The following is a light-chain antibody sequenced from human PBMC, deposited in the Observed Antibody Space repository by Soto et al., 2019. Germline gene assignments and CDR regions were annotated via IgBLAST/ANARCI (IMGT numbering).Light chain of an antibody. CDR3: QQYNNWPAIT. J-gene: IGKJ5*01. V-gene: IGKV3D-15*01. CDR2: GAS. Sequence: EIVMTQPPATLSVSPGERATLSCRASQSVSRNLAWYQQKPGQAPRLLISGASTRATGIPARFSGSGSGTEFTLTISSLQSEDFAVYYCQQYNNWPAITFGQGTRLDIK. CDR1: QSVSRN.